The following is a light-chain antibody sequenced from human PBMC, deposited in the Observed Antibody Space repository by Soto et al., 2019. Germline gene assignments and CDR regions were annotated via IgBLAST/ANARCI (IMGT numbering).Light chain of an antibody. CDR2: EVS. CDR3: SSYTTSSTRV. Sequence: QSVLTQPASVAGSPGQSITISCTGTSSDVGGYKFVSWYQQHPGKAPKLMIYEVSNRTSVVSNRFSGSKSDNTASLTISGLQAEDEADYYCSSYTTSSTRVFGGGTKLTVL. V-gene: IGLV2-14*01. CDR1: SSDVGGYKF. J-gene: IGLJ3*02.